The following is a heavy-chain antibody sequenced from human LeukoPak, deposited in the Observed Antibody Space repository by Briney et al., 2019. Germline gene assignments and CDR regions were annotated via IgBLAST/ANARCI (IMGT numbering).Heavy chain of an antibody. Sequence: GGSLRLSCAASGLTVTDYYMHWIRQAPGKGLEWVSFIGGSASNIYYADSVKGRFTISRDNAKNSLYLQMNSLRAEDTALYYCASGQGNFDYWGQGTLVTVSS. CDR2: IGGSASNI. J-gene: IGHJ4*02. V-gene: IGHV3-11*01. CDR1: GLTVTDYY. CDR3: ASGQGNFDY.